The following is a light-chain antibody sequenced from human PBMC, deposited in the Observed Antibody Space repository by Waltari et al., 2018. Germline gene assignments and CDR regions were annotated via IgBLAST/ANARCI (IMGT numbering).Light chain of an antibody. CDR3: QKYNSAPWT. V-gene: IGKV1-27*01. CDR1: QDISTS. Sequence: DIQMTQSPSSLSASVGDRVTITCRASQDISTSVAWYQQKPGKVPKVLIFAISTLQSGVPARFSGSGSGTDFTLTISSLQPEDVATYYCQKYNSAPWTFGQGTRVEIK. CDR2: AIS. J-gene: IGKJ1*01.